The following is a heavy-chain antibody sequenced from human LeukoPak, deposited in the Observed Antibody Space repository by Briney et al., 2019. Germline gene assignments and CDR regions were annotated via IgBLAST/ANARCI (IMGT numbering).Heavy chain of an antibody. J-gene: IGHJ6*03. CDR3: ARVAQGATTETYFYYYMDV. CDR1: GLAFNSYT. Sequence: GGSLRLSCEASGLAFNSYTIRWSARLPGRGWSRSQPSLVGVVTYIADSVKGRFTISRDNAKNSLFLQMSSLRVEDTAVYYCARVAQGATTETYFYYYMDVWGKGTTVTVSS. D-gene: IGHD4-11*01. CDR2: SLVGVVT. V-gene: IGHV3-21*01.